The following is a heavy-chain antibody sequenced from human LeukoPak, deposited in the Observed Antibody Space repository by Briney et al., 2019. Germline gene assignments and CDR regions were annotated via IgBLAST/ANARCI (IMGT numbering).Heavy chain of an antibody. J-gene: IGHJ5*02. CDR2: ISSSGSII. V-gene: IGHV3-11*01. D-gene: IGHD3-9*01. CDR1: GFTFSDYY. Sequence: GGSLRLSCAASGFTFSDYYMSWIRQAPGKGLEWVSYISSSGSIIYYADSVKGRFTISRDNSKNTLYLQMNSLRAEDTALYYCAKEVSDYDFLTGYSPYNWFDPWGQGTLVTVSS. CDR3: AKEVSDYDFLTGYSPYNWFDP.